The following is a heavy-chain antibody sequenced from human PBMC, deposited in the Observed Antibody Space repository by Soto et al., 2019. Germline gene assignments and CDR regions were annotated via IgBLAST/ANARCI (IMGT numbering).Heavy chain of an antibody. D-gene: IGHD6-25*01. J-gene: IGHJ4*02. V-gene: IGHV3-23*01. CDR1: GFTFSNYA. Sequence: EVQMLESGGGVVRPGGSLRLSCIASGFTFSNYAMSWVRQAPGKGLEWVSTISDNGANTFIGDSMKDHFDISRDNSKNTVFLHLSTVRAEDTAIYYCAWAIGADFFDYWGQGTPVTVSS. CDR2: ISDNGANT. CDR3: AWAIGADFFDY.